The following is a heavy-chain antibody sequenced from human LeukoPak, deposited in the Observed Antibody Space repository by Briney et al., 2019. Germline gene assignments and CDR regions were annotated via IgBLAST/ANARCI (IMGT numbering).Heavy chain of an antibody. J-gene: IGHJ3*02. Sequence: GGSLRLSCAASAFTFSSHWMTWVRQAPGKGLEWVANINQDGSERYYVDSVKGRFTISRDNAKNSLYLQMNSLRAEDTAVYYCARDREYSSSFAFDICGQGTMVTVSS. D-gene: IGHD6-13*01. CDR1: AFTFSSHW. V-gene: IGHV3-7*01. CDR3: ARDREYSSSFAFDI. CDR2: INQDGSER.